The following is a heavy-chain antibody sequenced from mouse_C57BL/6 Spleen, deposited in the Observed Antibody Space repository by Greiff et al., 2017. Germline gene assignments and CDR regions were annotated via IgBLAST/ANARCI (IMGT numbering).Heavy chain of an antibody. Sequence: VQLQQSGPELVKPGASVKISCKASGYAFSSSWMNWVKQRPGKGLEWIGRMYPGDGDTNYNGKFKGKATLTADKSSSTAYMQLSSLTSEDSAVYFCARDSNYVRFDYGGQGTTLTVSS. CDR2: MYPGDGDT. CDR1: GYAFSSSW. D-gene: IGHD2-5*01. V-gene: IGHV1-82*01. CDR3: ARDSNYVRFDY. J-gene: IGHJ2*01.